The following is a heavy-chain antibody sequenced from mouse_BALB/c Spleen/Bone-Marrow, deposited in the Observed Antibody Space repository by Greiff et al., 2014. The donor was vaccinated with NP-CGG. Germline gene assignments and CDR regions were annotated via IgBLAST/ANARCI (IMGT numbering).Heavy chain of an antibody. Sequence: QVQLQQSGPELVKPGASVRISCKASGYTFTSYYIHWVKQSPGQGLEWIGWIYPGDVSTNYNEKFKGKATLTADKSSSTAYMQLSSLTPEDSAIYFCASYDGSYFDVWGAGTTVTVSS. CDR2: IYPGDVST. V-gene: IGHV1S56*01. CDR1: GYTFTSYY. D-gene: IGHD2-3*01. J-gene: IGHJ1*01. CDR3: ASYDGSYFDV.